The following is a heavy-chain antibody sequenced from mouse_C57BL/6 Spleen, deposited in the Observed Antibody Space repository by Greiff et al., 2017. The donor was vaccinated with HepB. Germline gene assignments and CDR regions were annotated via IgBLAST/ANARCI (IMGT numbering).Heavy chain of an antibody. CDR1: GYTFTSYW. CDR2: INPSNGGT. D-gene: IGHD1-1*01. Sequence: QVHVKQPGTELVKPGASVKLSCKASGYTFTSYWMHWVKQRPGQGLEWIGNINPSNGGTNYNEKFKSKATLTVDKSSSTAYMQLSSLTSEDSAVYYCARGITTVVATGAMDYWGQGTSVTVSS. V-gene: IGHV1-53*01. J-gene: IGHJ4*01. CDR3: ARGITTVVATGAMDY.